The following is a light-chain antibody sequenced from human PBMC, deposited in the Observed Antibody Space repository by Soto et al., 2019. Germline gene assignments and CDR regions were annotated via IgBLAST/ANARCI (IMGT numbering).Light chain of an antibody. Sequence: IQLTQSPSSLSASVGDRVTITCRASQGISNYLAWYQQKPGKTPRLLIYGATTLQSGVPSRFSGSGSGTDFALTISSLQPEEFATYYCQQLKSYVTFGQRTRLEIK. V-gene: IGKV1-9*01. J-gene: IGKJ5*01. CDR3: QQLKSYVT. CDR2: GAT. CDR1: QGISNY.